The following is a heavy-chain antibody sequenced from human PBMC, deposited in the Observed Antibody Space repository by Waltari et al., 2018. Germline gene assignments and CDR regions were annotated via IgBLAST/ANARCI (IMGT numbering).Heavy chain of an antibody. CDR2: IYYSGST. CDR3: ARRVMLTGLYCDY. D-gene: IGHD3-9*01. CDR1: GGSISSYY. V-gene: IGHV4-59*01. Sequence: QVQLQESGPGLVKPSETLSLTCTVSGGSISSYYWSWIRQPPGKGLEWIGYIYYSGSTNYNPSLKSRVTIAVDTSKNQFSLKLSSVTAADTAVYYCARRVMLTGLYCDYWGQGTLVTVSS. J-gene: IGHJ4*02.